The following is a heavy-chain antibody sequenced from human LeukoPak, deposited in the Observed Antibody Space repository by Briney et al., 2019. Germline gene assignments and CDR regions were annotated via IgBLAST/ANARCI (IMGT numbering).Heavy chain of an antibody. CDR2: ISGSARST. J-gene: IGHJ4*02. CDR3: AKFGAALPQKRLGTNTFDY. CDR1: GFTFSSYA. D-gene: IGHD6-6*01. Sequence: GGSLRLSCAASGFTFSSYAMSWVRQAPGKGLEWVSAISGSARSTYYADSVKGRFTISRDNSKYTLYLQMNSLRAEDTAVYYCAKFGAALPQKRLGTNTFDYWGQGTLVTVSS. V-gene: IGHV3-23*01.